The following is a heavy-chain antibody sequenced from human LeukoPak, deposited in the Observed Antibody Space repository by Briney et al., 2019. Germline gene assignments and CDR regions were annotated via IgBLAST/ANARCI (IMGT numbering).Heavy chain of an antibody. J-gene: IGHJ4*02. Sequence: PSETLFLTCAVYGGSFSGYYWSWIRQPPGKGLEWIGEINHSGSTNYNPSLKSRVTISVDTFKNQFSLKLSSVTAADTAVYYCARGGMVATSSYFDYWGQGTLVTVSS. CDR1: GGSFSGYY. V-gene: IGHV4-34*01. CDR3: ARGGMVATSSYFDY. CDR2: INHSGST. D-gene: IGHD5-12*01.